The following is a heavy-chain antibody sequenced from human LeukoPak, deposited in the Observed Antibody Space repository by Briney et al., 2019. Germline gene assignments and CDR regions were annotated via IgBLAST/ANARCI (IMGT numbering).Heavy chain of an antibody. J-gene: IGHJ4*02. D-gene: IGHD3-10*01. CDR3: AKNLELLWFGEFLYYFDY. Sequence: GGSLRLSCAASGFTFSSYWMSWVRQAPGKGLEWVANMKYDGSNKYYADSVKGRFTISRDNSKNTLYLQMNSLRAEDTAVYYCAKNLELLWFGEFLYYFDYWGQGTLVTVSS. CDR2: MKYDGSNK. CDR1: GFTFSSYW. V-gene: IGHV3-30*02.